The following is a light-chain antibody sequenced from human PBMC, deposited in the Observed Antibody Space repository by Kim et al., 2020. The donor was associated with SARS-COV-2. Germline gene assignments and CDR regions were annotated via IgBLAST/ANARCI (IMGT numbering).Light chain of an antibody. CDR3: QQYGSSLWT. CDR2: GAS. Sequence: EIVLTQSPGTLSLSPGERATLSCRASQSVSSSYLAWYQQKPGQAPRLLIYGASSRATGIPDRFSGSGAGTDFTLTISRLEPEDFAVYYCQQYGSSLWTFRQGTKVDLK. CDR1: QSVSSSY. V-gene: IGKV3-20*01. J-gene: IGKJ1*01.